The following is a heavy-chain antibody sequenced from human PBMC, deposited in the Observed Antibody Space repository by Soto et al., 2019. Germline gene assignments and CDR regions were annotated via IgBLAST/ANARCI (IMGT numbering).Heavy chain of an antibody. CDR3: ARGEACTDEAFDI. V-gene: IGHV3-33*01. CDR2: VWKDGNTK. CDR1: GLSVSNYG. Sequence: QVQLVESGGGVVQPGQSLRLSCAASGLSVSNYGMHWVRQAPGKGLEWVAVVWKDGNTKHYGDSVKGRFTISRDNSKTTLELQMSSLRGEDTAVYYCARGEACTDEAFDIWGQGTMVTVSS. J-gene: IGHJ3*02.